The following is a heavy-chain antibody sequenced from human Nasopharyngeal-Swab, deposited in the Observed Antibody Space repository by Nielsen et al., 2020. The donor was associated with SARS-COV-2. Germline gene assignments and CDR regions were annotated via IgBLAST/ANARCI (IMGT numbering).Heavy chain of an antibody. D-gene: IGHD2-2*01. J-gene: IGHJ5*02. Sequence: GESLTISCATSGFTFSSFAMYWVRQAPGKGLEWVAVVSYDGANKYYADSVQGRFAISRDNSKNTLYLQMSSLSAEDTALYYCARGQAAAAIAWFDPWGQGTLVTVSS. CDR3: ARGQAAAAIAWFDP. V-gene: IGHV3-30*09. CDR2: VSYDGANK. CDR1: GFTFSSFA.